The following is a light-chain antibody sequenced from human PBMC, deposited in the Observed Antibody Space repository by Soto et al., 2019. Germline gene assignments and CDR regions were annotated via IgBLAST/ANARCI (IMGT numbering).Light chain of an antibody. Sequence: QSALTQPASVSGSPGQSITISCTGTSSDVGGYNYVSWYQQHPGKAPKLMIYDVSNRPSGVSNRFSGSKSGNTASLTISGRQAEDEADYYCSSYTSSSFVVFGGGTQLTVL. CDR2: DVS. CDR1: SSDVGGYNY. J-gene: IGLJ2*01. CDR3: SSYTSSSFVV. V-gene: IGLV2-14*01.